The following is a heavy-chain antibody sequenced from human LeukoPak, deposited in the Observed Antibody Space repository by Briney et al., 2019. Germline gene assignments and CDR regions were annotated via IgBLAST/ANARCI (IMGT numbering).Heavy chain of an antibody. CDR1: GGSISSYY. V-gene: IGHV4-59*01. CDR2: IYYSGST. CDR3: ARGILDIYYDSSGSRYYYMDV. D-gene: IGHD3-22*01. J-gene: IGHJ6*03. Sequence: KPSETLSLTCTVSGGSISSYYWSWIRQPPGKGLEWIGYIYYSGSTNYNPSLKSRVTISVDTSKNQFSLKLSSVTAADTAVYYCARGILDIYYDSSGSRYYYMDVWGKGTTVTVSS.